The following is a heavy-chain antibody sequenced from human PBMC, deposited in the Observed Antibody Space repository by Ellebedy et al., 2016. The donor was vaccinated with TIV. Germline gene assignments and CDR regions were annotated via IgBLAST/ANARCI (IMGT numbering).Heavy chain of an antibody. V-gene: IGHV3-30*03. J-gene: IGHJ4*02. CDR2: ISYDGSNK. Sequence: GGSLRLSXAASGFTFSSYGMHWVRQAPGKGLEWVAVISYDGSNKYYADSVKGRFTISRDNAKNSLYLQMNSLRAEDTAVYYCARGATMVRGPLDYWGQGTLVTVSS. CDR3: ARGATMVRGPLDY. CDR1: GFTFSSYG. D-gene: IGHD3-10*01.